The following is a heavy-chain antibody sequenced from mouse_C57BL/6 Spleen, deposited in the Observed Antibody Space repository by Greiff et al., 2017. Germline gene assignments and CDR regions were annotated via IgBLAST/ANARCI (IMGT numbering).Heavy chain of an antibody. CDR3: VDYDYAWFAY. J-gene: IGHJ3*01. Sequence: VKLQESGPELVKPGASVKISCKASGYAFSSSWMNWVKQRPGKGLEWIGRIYPGDGDTNYNGKFKGKATLTADKSSSTAYMQLSSLTSEDSAVYFCVDYDYAWFAYWGQGTLVTVSA. V-gene: IGHV1-82*01. CDR1: GYAFSSSW. CDR2: IYPGDGDT. D-gene: IGHD2-4*01.